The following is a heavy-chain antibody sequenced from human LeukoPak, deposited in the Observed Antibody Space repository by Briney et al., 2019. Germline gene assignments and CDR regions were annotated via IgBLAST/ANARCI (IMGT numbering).Heavy chain of an antibody. Sequence: PGGSLRLSCAASGFTFSSYSMNWVRQAPGKGLEWVSSISCSSSYIYYADSVKGRFTISRDNAKNSLYLQMNSLRAEDTAVYYCAREGKLITIDPPGDYWGQGTLVTVSS. V-gene: IGHV3-21*01. J-gene: IGHJ4*02. D-gene: IGHD3-10*01. CDR2: ISCSSSYI. CDR3: AREGKLITIDPPGDY. CDR1: GFTFSSYS.